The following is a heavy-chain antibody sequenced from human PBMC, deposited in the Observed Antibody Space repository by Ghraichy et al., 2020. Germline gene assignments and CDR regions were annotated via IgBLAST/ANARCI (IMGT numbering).Heavy chain of an antibody. V-gene: IGHV3-21*01. Sequence: GGSLRLTCVGSGFSFTSNSINWVRQAPGKGLEWVSSISATSVYIYYADSVKGRFTISRDNAKNSVYLHMNSLRVEDTAVYFCASPPLVGPLREHDAFDLWGQGTMVTVSS. J-gene: IGHJ3*01. D-gene: IGHD1-26*01. CDR2: ISATSVYI. CDR1: GFSFTSNS. CDR3: ASPPLVGPLREHDAFDL.